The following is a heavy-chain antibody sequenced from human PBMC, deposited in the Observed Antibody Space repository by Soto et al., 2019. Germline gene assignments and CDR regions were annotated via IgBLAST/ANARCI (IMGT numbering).Heavy chain of an antibody. J-gene: IGHJ6*03. V-gene: IGHV3-30*18. D-gene: IGHD2-15*01. CDR3: AKDKRGCSGGSCYANYYYYYMDV. CDR1: GFTFSSYG. Sequence: QVQLVESGGGVVQPGRSLRLSCAASGFTFSSYGMHWVRQAPGKGLEWVAVISYDGSNKYYADSVKGRFTISRDNSKNTLYLQMNSLRAEDTAVYYCAKDKRGCSGGSCYANYYYYYMDVWGKGTTVTVSS. CDR2: ISYDGSNK.